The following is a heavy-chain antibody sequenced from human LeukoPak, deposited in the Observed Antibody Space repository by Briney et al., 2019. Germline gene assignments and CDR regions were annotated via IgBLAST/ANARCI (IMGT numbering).Heavy chain of an antibody. J-gene: IGHJ4*02. Sequence: GGSLRLSCAASGFTFSSYWMHWVRQAPGKGLVWVSRINSDGSSTSYADSVKGRFTISRDNSKNTLYLQMNSLRAEDTAVYYCAKGAVVPAAYYFDYWGQGTLVTVSS. D-gene: IGHD2-2*01. CDR2: INSDGSST. V-gene: IGHV3-74*01. CDR1: GFTFSSYW. CDR3: AKGAVVPAAYYFDY.